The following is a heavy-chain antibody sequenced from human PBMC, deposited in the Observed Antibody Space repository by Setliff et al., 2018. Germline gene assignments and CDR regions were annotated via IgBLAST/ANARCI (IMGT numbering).Heavy chain of an antibody. CDR3: ARVESMVRGKNILRHFDY. D-gene: IGHD3-10*01. V-gene: IGHV1-18*01. CDR1: GYTFNNYG. CDR2: VTIYNGNT. Sequence: ASVKFSCKASGYTFNNYGVAWVRQAPGQGLDWMGWVTIYNGNTKYAQNLQGRLTLSTDRSTNTVYMELGSLTTDDTAIYYCARVESMVRGKNILRHFDYWGQGTQVTVSS. J-gene: IGHJ4*02.